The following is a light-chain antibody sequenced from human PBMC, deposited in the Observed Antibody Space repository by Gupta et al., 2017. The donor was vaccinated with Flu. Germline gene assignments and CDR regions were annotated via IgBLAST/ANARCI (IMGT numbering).Light chain of an antibody. V-gene: IGKV1-12*01. CDR1: QDISSW. CDR2: GAS. CDR3: LQANSFPLT. Sequence: DIQMTQSPSSVSASVGDRVTITCRASQDISSWLAWYQQKPGKAPKFLIYGASSLERWVPSRFSGGGSGTDYTLTISSLQPEDFATYYCLQANSFPLTFGGGTRVEIK. J-gene: IGKJ4*01.